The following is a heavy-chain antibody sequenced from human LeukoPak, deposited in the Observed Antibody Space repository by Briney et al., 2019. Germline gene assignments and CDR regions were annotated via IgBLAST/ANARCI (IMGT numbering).Heavy chain of an antibody. V-gene: IGHV4-34*01. CDR2: INHSGRT. D-gene: IGHD5-12*01. Sequence: SETPSDTRAVYGGPFSAYYWSWIRQPPGKGLEWIGEINHSGRTNYNASLKSRVTISVDTSKNQFSLKMSYVTAADTAVYYCARSPRYSGYDYGSDYWARGILVTVSS. J-gene: IGHJ4*02. CDR3: ARSPRYSGYDYGSDY. CDR1: GGPFSAYY.